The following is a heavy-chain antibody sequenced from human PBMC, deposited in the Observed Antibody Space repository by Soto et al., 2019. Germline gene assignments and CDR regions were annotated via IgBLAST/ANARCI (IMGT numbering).Heavy chain of an antibody. Sequence: QVQLVESGGGLVKPGGSLRLSCAGSGFTFSDYYMSWIRQPPGKGLEWVSYISSSASTMYYADSVKGRFTISRDNAKNALYLQMNSLRAEDPAVYYCARDRDTNMETFDYWGQGTLVTVSS. J-gene: IGHJ4*02. V-gene: IGHV3-11*04. CDR2: ISSSASTM. D-gene: IGHD5-18*01. CDR3: ARDRDTNMETFDY. CDR1: GFTFSDYY.